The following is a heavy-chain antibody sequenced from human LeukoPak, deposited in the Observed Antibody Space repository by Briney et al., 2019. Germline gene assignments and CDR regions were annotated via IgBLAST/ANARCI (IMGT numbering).Heavy chain of an antibody. J-gene: IGHJ4*02. CDR1: GFTFSDYT. D-gene: IGHD2-2*01. V-gene: IGHV3-23*01. CDR2: ISARGGNT. CDR3: AKRDCSSTSCLTSPENY. Sequence: GGSLRLSCVASGFTFSDYTMSWVRQAAGKGLEWVSSISARGGNTYYADSVKGRFTISRDDSKNTIYMQMNNLRVEDTAVYFCAKRDCSSTSCLTSPENYWGQGTLVTVSS.